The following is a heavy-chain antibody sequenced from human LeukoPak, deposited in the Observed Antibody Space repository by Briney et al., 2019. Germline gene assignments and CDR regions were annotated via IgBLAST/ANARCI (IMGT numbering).Heavy chain of an antibody. V-gene: IGHV4-39*01. D-gene: IGHD2-21*02. Sequence: PSETLSLTCAVSGASISSSNYYWGWVRQSPGKGLEWIGNIYSSGNTYYNASLKSRVTISVDTSKNQFSLKLSPVTAADTAVYYCAGHIQIGLRVSRLGWFDPWGQGTLVTVSS. CDR1: GASISSSNYY. J-gene: IGHJ5*02. CDR3: AGHIQIGLRVSRLGWFDP. CDR2: IYSSGNT.